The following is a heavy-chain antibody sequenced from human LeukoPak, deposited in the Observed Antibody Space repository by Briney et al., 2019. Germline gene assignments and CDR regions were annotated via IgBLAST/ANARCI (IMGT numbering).Heavy chain of an antibody. D-gene: IGHD3-10*01. Sequence: SETLSLTCTVSGGSLSSSPYYWDWIRKPPGKGLEWIGNINYRGTTYYNPSLKSRVTISVDTSNNQFSLKLSSVTAADTAVYYCARDLYGSYAFDIWGQGTMVTVSS. J-gene: IGHJ3*02. CDR3: ARDLYGSYAFDI. CDR1: GGSLSSSPYY. V-gene: IGHV4-39*07. CDR2: INYRGTT.